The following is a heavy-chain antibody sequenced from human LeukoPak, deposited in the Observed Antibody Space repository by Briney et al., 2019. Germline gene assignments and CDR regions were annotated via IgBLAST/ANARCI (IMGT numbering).Heavy chain of an antibody. CDR1: GYTFTSYD. Sequence: GASVKVSCKASGYTFTSYDINCVRQATGQGLEWMGWMNPNSGNTGYAQKFQGRVTMTRNTSISTAYMELSSLRSEDTAVYYCARGQSGYSGYDPRPDVEGDYWGQGTLVTVSS. J-gene: IGHJ4*02. V-gene: IGHV1-8*01. CDR3: ARGQSGYSGYDPRPDVEGDY. CDR2: MNPNSGNT. D-gene: IGHD5-12*01.